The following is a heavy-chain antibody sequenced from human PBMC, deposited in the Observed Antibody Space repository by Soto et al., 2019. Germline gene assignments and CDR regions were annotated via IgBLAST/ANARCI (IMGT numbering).Heavy chain of an antibody. CDR3: AKRAVWYY. CDR1: GFTFSSSA. D-gene: IGHD2-21*01. V-gene: IGHV3-23*01. J-gene: IGHJ4*02. Sequence: EVHLLESGGGLVKPGGSLRLSCAASGFTFSSSAMIWVRQAPGRGLEWVSGISGSDGSPNYADSVKGRFTISRDKSKHTLYLQMNSLRAEDTAVYYCAKRAVWYYWGQGTLVIVSS. CDR2: ISGSDGSP.